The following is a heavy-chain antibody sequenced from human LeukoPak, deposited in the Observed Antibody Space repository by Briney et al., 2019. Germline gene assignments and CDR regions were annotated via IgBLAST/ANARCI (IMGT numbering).Heavy chain of an antibody. Sequence: ASVKVSCKAPGYTFTGYYMHWVRQAPGQGLEWMGWINPNSGGTNYAQKFQGRVTMTRDTSISTAYMELSRLRSDDTAVYYCARDSCSGGSCQADYWGQGTLVTVSS. CDR1: GYTFTGYY. CDR3: ARDSCSGGSCQADY. CDR2: INPNSGGT. J-gene: IGHJ4*02. D-gene: IGHD2-15*01. V-gene: IGHV1-2*02.